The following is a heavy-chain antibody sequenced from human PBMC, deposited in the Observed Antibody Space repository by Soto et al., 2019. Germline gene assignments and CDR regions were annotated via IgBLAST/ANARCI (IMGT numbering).Heavy chain of an antibody. CDR2: ISSSSSYI. CDR1: GFTFSSYS. V-gene: IGHV3-21*01. CDR3: ARDKPVYYDFWSGPDY. J-gene: IGHJ4*02. D-gene: IGHD3-3*01. Sequence: GGSLRLSCAASGFTFSSYSMNWVRQAPGKGLEWVSSISSSSSYIYYADSVKGRFTISRDSAKNSLYLQMNSLRAEDTAVYYCARDKPVYYDFWSGPDYWGQGTLVTVSS.